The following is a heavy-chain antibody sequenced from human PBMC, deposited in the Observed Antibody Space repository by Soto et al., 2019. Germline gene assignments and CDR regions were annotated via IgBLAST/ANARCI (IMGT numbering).Heavy chain of an antibody. CDR1: GDSVSSNSAA. D-gene: IGHD3-22*01. CDR2: TYYRSKWYN. V-gene: IGHV6-1*01. J-gene: IGHJ5*02. Sequence: PSQTLSLTCAISGDSVSSNSAAWNWISQSPSRGLEWLGRTYYRSKWYNDYAVSVKSRITINPDTSKNQFSLQLNSVTPEDTAVYYCARSVTMIVVVLNWFDPWGQGTLVTVSS. CDR3: ARSVTMIVVVLNWFDP.